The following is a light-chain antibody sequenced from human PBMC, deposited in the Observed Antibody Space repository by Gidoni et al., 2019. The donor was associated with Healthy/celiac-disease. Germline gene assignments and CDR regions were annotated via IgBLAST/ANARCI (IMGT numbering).Light chain of an antibody. CDR1: QSLVHRDGNTY. V-gene: IGKV2-30*02. Sequence: DDVMTQSPLSLPVTLGQPAPISCRSSQSLVHRDGNTYLNWFPQRPGQSPRRLIYKVSNRDSGVPDRFSGSGSATDFTLKISRVESEDVGVYYCMQSSHWPHTFXQXTRLEIK. CDR3: MQSSHWPHT. J-gene: IGKJ2*01. CDR2: KVS.